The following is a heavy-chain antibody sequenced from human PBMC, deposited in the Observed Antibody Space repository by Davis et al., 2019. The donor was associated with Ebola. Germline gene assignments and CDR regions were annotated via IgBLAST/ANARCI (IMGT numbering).Heavy chain of an antibody. V-gene: IGHV3-53*01. Sequence: GESLKISCTTTGFTFGDYAMNWVRQAPGKGLEWVSVIYVVGSTYYADSVKGRFTISRDNSKNTVYLQMDSLRVEDTAVYYCAKGGSGWPSDYSYGMGVWGKGTTVTVSS. CDR1: GFTFGDYA. J-gene: IGHJ6*04. D-gene: IGHD6-19*01. CDR3: AKGGSGWPSDYSYGMGV. CDR2: IYVVGST.